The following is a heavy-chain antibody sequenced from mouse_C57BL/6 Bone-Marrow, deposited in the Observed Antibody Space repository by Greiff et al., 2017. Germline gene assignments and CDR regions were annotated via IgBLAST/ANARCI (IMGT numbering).Heavy chain of an antibody. CDR1: GFSFNTYA. CDR3: VRPDYYGSSYTVAFAY. CDR2: IRSKSNNYAT. V-gene: IGHV10-1*01. Sequence: EVQLVESGGGLVQPKGSLKLSCAASGFSFNTYAMNWVRQAPGKGLEWVARIRSKSNNYATYYADSVKERFTISRDDSESMLYLQMNNLKTEDTAMYDCVRPDYYGSSYTVAFAYWGQGTLVTVSA. D-gene: IGHD1-1*01. J-gene: IGHJ3*01.